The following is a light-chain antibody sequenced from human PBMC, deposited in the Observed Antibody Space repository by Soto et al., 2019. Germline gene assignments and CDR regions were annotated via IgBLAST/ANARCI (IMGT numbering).Light chain of an antibody. V-gene: IGKV3-11*01. Sequence: EIVLTQSPATLSLSPGERATLSCRASQSVSSYLAWYQQKPGQAPRLLISDASNRATGIPARFSGSGSGTDFTLTISSLEPEDFAVYYCQHRSTWPRAFGQGTRLEIK. CDR3: QHRSTWPRA. CDR2: DAS. CDR1: QSVSSY. J-gene: IGKJ5*01.